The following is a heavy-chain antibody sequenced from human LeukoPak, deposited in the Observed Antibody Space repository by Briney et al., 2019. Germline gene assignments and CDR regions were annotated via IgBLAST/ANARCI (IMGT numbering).Heavy chain of an antibody. CDR1: GGTFRNYA. CDR3: ARVSLFTVAGNWFDP. V-gene: IGHV1-69*13. CDR2: IIPIFGTT. D-gene: IGHD4-23*01. J-gene: IGHJ5*02. Sequence: ASVKVSCKASGGTFRNYAISWVRQAPGQGLEWMGGIIPIFGTTNYAQKFQGRVTITADESTSTAYMELRSLRSDDTAVYYCARVSLFTVAGNWFDPWGQGTLVTVSS.